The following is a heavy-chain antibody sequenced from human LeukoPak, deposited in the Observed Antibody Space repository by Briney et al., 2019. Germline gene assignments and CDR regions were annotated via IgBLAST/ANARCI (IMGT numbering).Heavy chain of an antibody. CDR3: ARGGLRLGNFDY. CDR1: GYTFTTYY. V-gene: IGHV1-18*04. Sequence: GASVKVSCKPSGYTFTTYYIHWVRQAPGQGLEWMGWISTYNGNTNYAQKLQGRVTMTTDTSTSTAYMELRSLRSDDTAVYYCARGGLRLGNFDYWGQGTLVTVSS. J-gene: IGHJ4*02. CDR2: ISTYNGNT. D-gene: IGHD3-16*01.